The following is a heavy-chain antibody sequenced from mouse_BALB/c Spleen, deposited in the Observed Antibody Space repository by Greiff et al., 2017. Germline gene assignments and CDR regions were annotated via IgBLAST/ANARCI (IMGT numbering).Heavy chain of an antibody. CDR3: ARRSIYDGYYGAMDY. D-gene: IGHD2-3*01. CDR1: GYSITSDYA. CDR2: ISYSGST. J-gene: IGHJ4*01. Sequence: EVKVEESGPGLVKPSQSLSLTCTVTGYSITSDYAWNWIRQFPGNKLEWMGYISYSGSTSYNPSLKSRISITRDTSKNQFFLQLNSVTTEDTATYYCARRSIYDGYYGAMDYWGQGTSVTVSS. V-gene: IGHV3-2*02.